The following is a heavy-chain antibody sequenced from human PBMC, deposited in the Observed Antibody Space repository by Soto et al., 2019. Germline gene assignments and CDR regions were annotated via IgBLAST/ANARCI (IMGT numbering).Heavy chain of an antibody. D-gene: IGHD3-10*01. J-gene: IGHJ4*02. CDR2: INHSGST. V-gene: IGHV4-34*01. Sequence: PSETLSLTCAVYGGSFSGYYWIWIRQPPGKGLEWIGEINHSGSTNYNPSLKSRVTISVDTSKNQFSLKLSSVTAADTAVYYCARAGAMVRGVILFWGQGTLVTVSS. CDR1: GGSFSGYY. CDR3: ARAGAMVRGVILF.